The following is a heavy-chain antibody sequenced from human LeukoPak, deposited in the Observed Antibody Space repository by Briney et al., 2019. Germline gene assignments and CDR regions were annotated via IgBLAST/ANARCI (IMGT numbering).Heavy chain of an antibody. J-gene: IGHJ4*02. V-gene: IGHV4-34*01. D-gene: IGHD3-10*01. CDR1: GTSFSGYY. Sequence: SETPSLTCAVSGTSFSGYYWTWIRQPPEKGLEESGEINKSGRTNFNPSFKSRVTMSVDTSKNQFSLELGSVTAADTGVYYCARGRIITRVGSGSYRNWGQGTLVTVSS. CDR2: INKSGRT. CDR3: ARGRIITRVGSGSYRN.